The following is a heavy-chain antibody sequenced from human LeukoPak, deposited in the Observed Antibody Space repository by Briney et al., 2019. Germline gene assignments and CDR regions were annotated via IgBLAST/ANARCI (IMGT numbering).Heavy chain of an antibody. Sequence: PGGPLRLSCAASGFIFDDYGMSWVRQAPGKGLEWVSAISGSGGSTYYADSVKGRFTISRDNSKNTLYLQMNSLRAEDTAVYYCAKFLPTHIVVANYYFDYWGQGTLVTVSS. CDR1: GFIFDDYG. J-gene: IGHJ4*02. CDR3: AKFLPTHIVVANYYFDY. D-gene: IGHD2-21*01. CDR2: ISGSGGST. V-gene: IGHV3-23*01.